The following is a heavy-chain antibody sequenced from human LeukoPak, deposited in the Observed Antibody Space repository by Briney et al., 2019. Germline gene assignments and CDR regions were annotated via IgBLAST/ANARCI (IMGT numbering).Heavy chain of an antibody. J-gene: IGHJ4*02. CDR3: AREVIIRDKSCIDS. CDR1: GFSFRSHW. Sequence: GGSLRLSCAASGFSFRSHWMTWVRQAPGKGLEWVANIRQDGYEINYVDSVKGRFTISRDNAKTSLFLQMNSLRAEDTALYYCAREVIIRDKSCIDSWGQGTLVTVSS. D-gene: IGHD2-21*01. V-gene: IGHV3-7*01. CDR2: IRQDGYEI.